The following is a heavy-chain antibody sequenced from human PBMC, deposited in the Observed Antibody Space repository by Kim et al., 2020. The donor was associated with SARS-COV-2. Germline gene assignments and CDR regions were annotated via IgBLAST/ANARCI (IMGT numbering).Heavy chain of an antibody. J-gene: IGHJ4*02. CDR3: ARQTLHAVAGNFDF. V-gene: IGHV4-59*01. CDR2: IFYTGSA. Sequence: SETLSLTCTVSGDSIRGYYWSWIRQPPGKRLESIGYIFYTGSANYNPSLKSRVTISVDTSKNQFSLRLRSVTAADTAMYYCARQTLHAVAGNFDFWGQGTLGTVSS. D-gene: IGHD6-19*01. CDR1: GDSIRGYY.